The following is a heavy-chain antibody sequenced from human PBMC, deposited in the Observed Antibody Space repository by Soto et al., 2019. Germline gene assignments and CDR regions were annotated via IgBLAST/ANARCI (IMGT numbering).Heavy chain of an antibody. D-gene: IGHD1-7*01. CDR2: IHPGDSDA. V-gene: IGHV5-51*01. CDR1: GYSLTTYW. Sequence: PGESLKISCKGSGYSLTTYWIGWVRQMPGKGLEWMGIIHPGDSDATYSPSFQGQVTISADKSISTAYLQWSSLRASDTAMYYCVGHLGTTSSYWGQGTLVTVSS. J-gene: IGHJ4*02. CDR3: VGHLGTTSSY.